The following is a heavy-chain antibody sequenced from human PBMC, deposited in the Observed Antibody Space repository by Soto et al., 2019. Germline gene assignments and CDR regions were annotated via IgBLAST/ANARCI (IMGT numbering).Heavy chain of an antibody. CDR1: GYTFTSYY. CDR3: TGGFLTMVRHSGRYGLDV. J-gene: IGHJ6*02. D-gene: IGHD3-10*01. V-gene: IGHV1-46*01. CDR2: INTSGGSP. Sequence: QAQLVQSGAEVKQPGASAKVSCKASGYTFTSYYMFWVRQAPGQGLEWMGVINTSGGSPTYAQKFQGRVRMTSDTSTSTVYMELSSLRPEDTAMYYCTGGFLTMVRHSGRYGLDVWGQGTKVIVSS.